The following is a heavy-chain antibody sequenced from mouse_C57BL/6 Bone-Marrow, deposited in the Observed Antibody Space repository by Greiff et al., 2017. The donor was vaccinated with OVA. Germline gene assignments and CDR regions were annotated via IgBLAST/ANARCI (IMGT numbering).Heavy chain of an antibody. CDR1: GYAFSSSW. J-gene: IGHJ4*01. D-gene: IGHD2-4*01. Sequence: VQLQQSGPELVKPGASVKISCKASGYAFSSSWLNWVKQRPGKGLEWIGRFYPGDGDTNYNGKFKGKATLTADKSSSTANMQLSSQSSEDSAVYFGARNDYDVNAMDYWGQGTSVTVSS. CDR3: ARNDYDVNAMDY. V-gene: IGHV1-82*01. CDR2: FYPGDGDT.